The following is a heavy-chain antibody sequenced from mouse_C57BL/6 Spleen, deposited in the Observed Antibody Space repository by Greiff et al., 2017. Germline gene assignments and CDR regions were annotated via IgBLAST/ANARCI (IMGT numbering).Heavy chain of an antibody. CDR1: GFNIKDYY. Sequence: EVQLQQSGAELVKPGASVKLSCTASGFNIKDYYMHWVKQRTEQGLEWIGRIDPEDGENKYAPKFQGKATITADTSSNTAYLQLSSLTSEDTAVYYCARRVITTVVAHFDYWGQGTTLTVSS. V-gene: IGHV14-2*01. CDR2: IDPEDGEN. J-gene: IGHJ2*01. D-gene: IGHD1-1*01. CDR3: ARRVITTVVAHFDY.